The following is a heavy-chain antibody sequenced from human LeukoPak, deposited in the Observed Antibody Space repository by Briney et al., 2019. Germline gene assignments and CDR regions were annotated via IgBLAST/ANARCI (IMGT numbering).Heavy chain of an antibody. CDR1: GFTFSSYS. V-gene: IGHV3-21*01. J-gene: IGHJ4*02. D-gene: IGHD3-10*01. CDR2: ISGSSSYM. CDR3: ARDPSGGDY. Sequence: GGSLRLSCAASGFTFSSYSMNWVRQAPGKGLEWVSSISGSSSYMYYADSVKGRFTISRDNAKNSLYLQMNSLRAEDTAVYYCARDPSGGDYWGQGTLVTVSS.